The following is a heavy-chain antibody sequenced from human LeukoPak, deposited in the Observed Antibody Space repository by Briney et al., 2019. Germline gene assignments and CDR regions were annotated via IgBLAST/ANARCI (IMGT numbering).Heavy chain of an antibody. CDR3: ARDRGYWSGGSCFDAFDI. CDR1: GYTFTGYY. CDR2: INPNSGGT. J-gene: IGHJ3*02. Sequence: ASVKVSCKASGYTFTGYYMHWVRQAPGQGLEWMGWINPNSGGTNYAQKFQGRVTMTRDTSISTAYMELSRLRSDDTAVYYCARDRGYWSGGSCFDAFDIWGQGTMVTVSS. V-gene: IGHV1-2*02. D-gene: IGHD2-15*01.